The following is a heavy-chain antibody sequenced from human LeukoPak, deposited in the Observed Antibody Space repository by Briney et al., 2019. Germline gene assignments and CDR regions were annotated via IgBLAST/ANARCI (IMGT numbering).Heavy chain of an antibody. CDR3: ARDRGNSGAAYFDY. CDR2: ISYSAST. V-gene: IGHV4-59*01. J-gene: IGHJ4*02. D-gene: IGHD4-23*01. Sequence: PSETLSLTCTVSGGSISSYYWSWIRQPPGKGLEWIGYISYSASTNYNPSLKSRVTISVDTSKNQFSLKLRSVTAADTAVYYCARDRGNSGAAYFDYWGQGTLVTVSS. CDR1: GGSISSYY.